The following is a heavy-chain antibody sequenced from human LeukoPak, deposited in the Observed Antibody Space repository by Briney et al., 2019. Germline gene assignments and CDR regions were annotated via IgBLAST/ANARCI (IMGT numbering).Heavy chain of an antibody. D-gene: IGHD1-26*01. CDR2: INHSGST. CDR1: GGSFSGYY. V-gene: IGHV4-34*01. CDR3: ASFAAAPGGRDY. J-gene: IGHJ4*02. Sequence: SETLSLTCAVYGGSFSGYYWSWIRQPPGKGLERIGEINHSGSTNYNPSLKSRVTISVDTSKNQFSLKLSSVTAADTAVYYCASFAAAPGGRDYWGQGTLVTVSS.